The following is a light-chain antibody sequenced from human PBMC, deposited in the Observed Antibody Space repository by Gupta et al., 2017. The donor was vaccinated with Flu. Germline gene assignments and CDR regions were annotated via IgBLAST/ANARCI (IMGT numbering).Light chain of an antibody. CDR3: VQTLQLPLT. J-gene: IGKJ3*01. V-gene: IGKV2D-29*01. Sequence: VTPGQPASISCKSSQSLLHPDGKTRLFWYLQKPGQPPHLLIYELSKRCSGVPDRFSASGSETDFTLKISRVEAEDVGVYYCVQTLQLPLTFGYGTTADI. CDR2: ELS. CDR1: QSLLHPDGKTR.